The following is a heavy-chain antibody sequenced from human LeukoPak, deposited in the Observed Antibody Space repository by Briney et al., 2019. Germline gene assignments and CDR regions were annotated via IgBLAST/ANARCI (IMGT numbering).Heavy chain of an antibody. CDR3: ARRRFSYGDNDAFDI. CDR2: IYYSGGT. D-gene: IGHD5-18*01. J-gene: IGHJ3*02. CDR1: RGSLSSYY. V-gene: IGHV4-59*08. Sequence: PSETLSLTCTVSRGSLSSYYWSWIRPPPGKGLEWTGYIYYSGGTYYNPSLESRVTISVDTSTNQFSLKLGSVTAADTAVYYCARRRFSYGDNDAFDIWGQGTMVTVSS.